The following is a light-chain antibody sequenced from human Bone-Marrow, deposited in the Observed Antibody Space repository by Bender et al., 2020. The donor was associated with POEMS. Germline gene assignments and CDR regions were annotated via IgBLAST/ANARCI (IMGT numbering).Light chain of an antibody. CDR3: AAWEDSLNGWV. J-gene: IGLJ3*02. CDR2: INN. V-gene: IGLV1-44*01. CDR1: SSNIGTNP. Sequence: QSVLAQPPSVSGTPGQRVTIPCSGSSSNIGTNPVNWYQQLPGTAPKLLIYINNQRPSGVPDRFSGSKSGTSASLAISGLQSEDEADYYCAAWEDSLNGWVFGGGTKLTVL.